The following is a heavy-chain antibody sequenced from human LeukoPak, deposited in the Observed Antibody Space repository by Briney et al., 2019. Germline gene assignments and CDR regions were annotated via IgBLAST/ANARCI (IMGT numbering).Heavy chain of an antibody. CDR1: GDIFSSNSAA. D-gene: IGHD1-26*01. CDR2: TYYRSKWYN. CDR3: ARDLGSYGGFDY. V-gene: IGHV6-1*01. Sequence: LSHTLSLTCALSGDIFSSNSAAWHWIRQSPSRGLEWLVRTYYRSKWYNDYAVAVKSRITINPDTSKNQFSLQLNSVTPEDTAVYYCARDLGSYGGFDYWGQGTLVTVSS. J-gene: IGHJ4*02.